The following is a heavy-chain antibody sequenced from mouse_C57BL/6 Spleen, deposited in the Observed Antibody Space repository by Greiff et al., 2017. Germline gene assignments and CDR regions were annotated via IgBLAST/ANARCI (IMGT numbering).Heavy chain of an antibody. CDR1: GYSFTGYW. CDR3: ASRDYYGSSYWFAY. V-gene: IGHV1-9*01. J-gene: IGHJ3*01. Sequence: QVQLQQSGAELMKPGASVKLSCKATGYSFTGYWIEWVKQRPGHGLEWIGEILPGSGSTNYNEKFKGKATFTADTSSNTAYMQLSSLTTEDSAIYYCASRDYYGSSYWFAYWGQGTLVTVSA. CDR2: ILPGSGST. D-gene: IGHD1-1*01.